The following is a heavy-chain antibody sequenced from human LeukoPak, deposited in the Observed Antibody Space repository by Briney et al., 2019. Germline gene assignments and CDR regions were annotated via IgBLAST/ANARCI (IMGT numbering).Heavy chain of an antibody. D-gene: IGHD3-22*01. V-gene: IGHV1-58*01. CDR2: IVVGSGNT. CDR1: GFTFTSSA. J-gene: IGHJ4*02. CDR3: AADPPTGSSGSLYYFDY. Sequence: ASVTVSCKASGFTFTSSAVQWVRQARGQRLEWIGWIVVGSGNTNYAQKFQERVTITRDMSTSTAYMELSSLRSEDTAVYYCAADPPTGSSGSLYYFDYWGQGTLVTVSS.